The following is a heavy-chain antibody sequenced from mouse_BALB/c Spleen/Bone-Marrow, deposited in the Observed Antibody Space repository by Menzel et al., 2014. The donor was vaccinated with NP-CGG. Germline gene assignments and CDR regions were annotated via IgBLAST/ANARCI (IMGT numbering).Heavy chain of an antibody. CDR2: INPSNGGT. V-gene: IGHV1S81*02. J-gene: IGHJ3*01. CDR1: GYTFTGYY. D-gene: IGHD1-1*02. Sequence: VQLQQSGAELVKPGASVKLSCKASGYTFTGYYMYWVKQRPGQGLEWIGEINPSNGGTNFNEKFKSKATLTVDKSSSTAYMQLSSLTSEDSAVYYCTRENYGFAYWGQGTLVTVSA. CDR3: TRENYGFAY.